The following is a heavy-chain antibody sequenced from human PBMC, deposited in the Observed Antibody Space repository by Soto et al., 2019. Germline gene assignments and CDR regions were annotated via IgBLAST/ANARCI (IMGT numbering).Heavy chain of an antibody. Sequence: PSETLSLTCTVSGGSISSGGYYWGWIRQHPGKGLEWIGYIYYSGSTYYNPSLKSRVTISVDTSKNQFSLKLSSVTAADTAVYYCAREQLRRGIGGSYYDIDYWGQGTLVTV. D-gene: IGHD1-26*01. V-gene: IGHV4-31*03. J-gene: IGHJ4*02. CDR1: GGSISSGGYY. CDR2: IYYSGST. CDR3: AREQLRRGIGGSYYDIDY.